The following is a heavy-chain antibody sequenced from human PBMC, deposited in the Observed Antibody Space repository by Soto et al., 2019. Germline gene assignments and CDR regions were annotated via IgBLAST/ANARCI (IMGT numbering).Heavy chain of an antibody. CDR1: GYTFTSYY. V-gene: IGHV1-46*01. D-gene: IGHD4-17*01. CDR2: INPSGGST. J-gene: IGHJ4*02. Sequence: GASVKVSCKASGYTFTSYYMHWVRQAPGQGLEWMGIINPSGGSTSYAQKFQGRVTMTRDMSTSTVYMELSSLRSEDTAVYYCALDLYGDLIYFDYWGQGTLVTVSS. CDR3: ALDLYGDLIYFDY.